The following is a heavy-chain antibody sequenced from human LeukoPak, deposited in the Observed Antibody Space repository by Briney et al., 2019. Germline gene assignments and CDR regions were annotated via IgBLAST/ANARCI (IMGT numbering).Heavy chain of an antibody. D-gene: IGHD3-10*02. V-gene: IGHV3-23*01. Sequence: QSGGSLRPSCAASGFTFSSYGMSWVRQAPGKGLEWVSAISGSGGSTYYADSVKGRFTISRDNAKNSLYLQMNSLRAEDMAVYYCAELGITMIGGVWGKGTTVTISS. CDR3: AELGITMIGGV. J-gene: IGHJ6*04. CDR1: GFTFSSYG. CDR2: ISGSGGST.